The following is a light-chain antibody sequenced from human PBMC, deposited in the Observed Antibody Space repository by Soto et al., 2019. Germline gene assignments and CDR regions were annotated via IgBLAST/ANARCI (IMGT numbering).Light chain of an antibody. CDR3: QQSYRIPPWT. J-gene: IGKJ1*01. CDR1: QSISTF. CDR2: AAS. Sequence: DIQMTQSPSSLSASVGDRVTITCRASQSISTFLNWYQQRPGKAPELLIYAASNLQSGVPSRFSGSGSVTDFALTISSLQPEDFATYYCQQSYRIPPWTFGQGTKVEIK. V-gene: IGKV1-39*01.